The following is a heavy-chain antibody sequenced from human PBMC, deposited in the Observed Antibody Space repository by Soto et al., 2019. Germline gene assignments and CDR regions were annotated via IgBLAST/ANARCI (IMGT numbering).Heavy chain of an antibody. Sequence: GGSLRLSCAASGFTFSSYAMHWVRQAPGKGLEWVAVISYDGSNKYYADSVKGRFTISRDNSKNTLYLQMNSLRAEDTAVYYCAGSSSSSWFNPGTNWFDPWGQGTLVTVSS. CDR3: AGSSSSSWFNPGTNWFDP. D-gene: IGHD6-13*01. J-gene: IGHJ5*02. V-gene: IGHV3-30-3*01. CDR2: ISYDGSNK. CDR1: GFTFSSYA.